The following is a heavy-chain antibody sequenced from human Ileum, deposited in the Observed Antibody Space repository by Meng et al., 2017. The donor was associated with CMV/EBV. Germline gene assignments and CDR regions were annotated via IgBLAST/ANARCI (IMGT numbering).Heavy chain of an antibody. J-gene: IGHJ4*02. V-gene: IGHV3-9*01. CDR2: ISWNSDTI. CDR3: IKETQPGGCDH. Sequence: LSLTCAASGFTLEDYSMHWLRQAPGKGPEWVSAISWNSDTIAYADSVKGRFTTSRDNAKNSLYLQMNSLRVEDTALYYCIKETQPGGCDHWGQGTLVTVSS. CDR1: GFTLEDYS. D-gene: IGHD3-16*01.